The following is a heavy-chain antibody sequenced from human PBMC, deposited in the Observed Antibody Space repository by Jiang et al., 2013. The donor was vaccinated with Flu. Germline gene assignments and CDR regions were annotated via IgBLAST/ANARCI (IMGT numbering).Heavy chain of an antibody. CDR3: ASQHWDHGSGSYYMSS. J-gene: IGHJ4*02. Sequence: GLVKPSETLSLRCTVSGGSIRSENSYWGWIRQPPGKGLEWIGSIYYSGSTYYNPSLKSRVTISVDTSKKQFSLKLSSVTAADTAVYYCASQHWDHGSGSYYMSSWGQGTLVTVSS. CDR2: IYYSGST. D-gene: IGHD3-10*01. V-gene: IGHV4-39*07. CDR1: GGSIRSENSY.